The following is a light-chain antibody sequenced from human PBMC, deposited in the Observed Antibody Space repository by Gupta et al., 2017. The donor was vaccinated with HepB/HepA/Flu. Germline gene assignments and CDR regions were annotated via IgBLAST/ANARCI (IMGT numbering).Light chain of an antibody. CDR3: CSYAGSSNFVV. Sequence: QSALTQPSSVSGSPGQPISISCTGTSSDDGSYNHVTWYQQHPGKAPKLMIYEVSKRPSGVSNRFSGFKSENTASLTISGLQGEDGAGYYCCSYAGSSNFVVFGGGTKLTVL. CDR1: SSDDGSYNH. V-gene: IGLV2-23*02. J-gene: IGLJ2*01. CDR2: EVS.